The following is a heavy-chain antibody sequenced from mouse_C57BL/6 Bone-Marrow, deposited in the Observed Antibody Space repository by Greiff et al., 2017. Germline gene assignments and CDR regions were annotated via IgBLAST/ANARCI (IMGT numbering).Heavy chain of an antibody. V-gene: IGHV5-4*03. CDR3: ARAYSNLFAY. CDR1: GFTFSSYA. Sequence: EVKVVESGGGLVKPGGSLKLSCAASGFTFSSYAMSWVRQTPEKRLEWVATISDGGSYTYYPDNVKGRFTISRDNAKNNLYLQMSHLKSEDTAMYYCARAYSNLFAYWGQGTLVTVS. J-gene: IGHJ3*01. D-gene: IGHD2-5*01. CDR2: ISDGGSYT.